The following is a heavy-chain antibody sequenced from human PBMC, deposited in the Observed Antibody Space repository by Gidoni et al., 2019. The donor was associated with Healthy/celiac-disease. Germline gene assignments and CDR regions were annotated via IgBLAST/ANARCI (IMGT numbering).Heavy chain of an antibody. J-gene: IGHJ4*02. CDR2: IRSKANSYAT. D-gene: IGHD1-1*01. CDR3: TSFRTGHNFDY. CDR1: GFTFSCSA. Sequence: EVQLVESGGGLVQPGGSLKLSCAASGFTFSCSAMHWVRQASGKGLEWVGRIRSKANSYATAYAASVKGRFTISRDDSKNTAYLQMNSLKTEDTAVYYCTSFRTGHNFDYWGQGTLVTVSS. V-gene: IGHV3-73*02.